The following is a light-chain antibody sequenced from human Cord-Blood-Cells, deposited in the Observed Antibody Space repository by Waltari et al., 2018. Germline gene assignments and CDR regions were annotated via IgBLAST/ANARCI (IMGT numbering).Light chain of an antibody. Sequence: DIVMTKSPDSLAVSLGERATINCKSSQSVLYSSNNKNYLAWYQQKPGQPPKLLIYWASTRESGVPDRVSGSGSGTDFTLTISSLQAEDVAVYYCQQYYSTPLTFGGGTKVEIK. J-gene: IGKJ4*01. CDR1: QSVLYSSNNKNY. CDR3: QQYYSTPLT. V-gene: IGKV4-1*01. CDR2: WAS.